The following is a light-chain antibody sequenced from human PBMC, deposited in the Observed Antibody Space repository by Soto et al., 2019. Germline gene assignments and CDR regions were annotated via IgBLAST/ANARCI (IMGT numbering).Light chain of an antibody. CDR3: QHYGGSPIT. CDR2: GAS. V-gene: IGKV3-20*01. Sequence: IVLTQSPGTLSLSPGERVTLSCRASQSVTTRLAWYQHKPGQAPTLLISGASSRASGVPVRFSGSGSGTDFTLTITRLEPEDFALYYCQHYGGSPITFGLGTRLEIK. CDR1: QSVTTR. J-gene: IGKJ5*01.